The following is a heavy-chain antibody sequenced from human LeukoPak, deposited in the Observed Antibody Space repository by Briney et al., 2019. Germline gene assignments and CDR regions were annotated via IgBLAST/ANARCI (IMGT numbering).Heavy chain of an antibody. CDR1: GFTFSSFP. CDR2: ISNDGSNK. Sequence: GGSLRLSCAASGFTFSSFPMHWVRQAPGKGLQWVAVISNDGSNKYYPDSLKGRFTISRDNSKNTLYVQMSSLTTEDTAVYYCARGAGTTVYYIDVWGRGTTVTVSS. D-gene: IGHD1-7*01. J-gene: IGHJ6*03. V-gene: IGHV3-30*15. CDR3: ARGAGTTVYYIDV.